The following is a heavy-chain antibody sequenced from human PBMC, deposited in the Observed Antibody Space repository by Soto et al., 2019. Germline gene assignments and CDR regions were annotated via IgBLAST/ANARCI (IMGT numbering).Heavy chain of an antibody. CDR1: GFSFSSYA. V-gene: IGHV3-23*01. D-gene: IGHD5-18*01. CDR2: ISGRGGST. J-gene: IGHJ4*02. CDR3: AKVATYTPMVPLFPY. Sequence: PGGSLRLSCAASGFSFSSYAMNWVRQAPGKGLEWVSGISGRGGSTYYADSVKGRFTISRDNSKNTVSLQLNSLRAEDTAIYYCAKVATYTPMVPLFPYWGQGALVTVSS.